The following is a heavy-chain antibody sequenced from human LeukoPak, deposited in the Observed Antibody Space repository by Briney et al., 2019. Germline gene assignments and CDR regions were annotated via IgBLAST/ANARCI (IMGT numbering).Heavy chain of an antibody. D-gene: IGHD3-3*01. Sequence: SETLFLTCTVSGGSISSYYWSWIRQPPGKGLEWIGYIYYSGSTNYNPSLKSRVTISVDTSKNQFSLKLSSVTAADTAVYYCARGTEYYDFWSGYFNYYYYYMDVWGKGTTVTVSS. V-gene: IGHV4-59*01. CDR2: IYYSGST. CDR3: ARGTEYYDFWSGYFNYYYYYMDV. CDR1: GGSISSYY. J-gene: IGHJ6*03.